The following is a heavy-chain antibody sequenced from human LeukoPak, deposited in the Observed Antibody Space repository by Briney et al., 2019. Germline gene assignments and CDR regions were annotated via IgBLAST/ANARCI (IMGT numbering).Heavy chain of an antibody. CDR3: VRDDSSDSGSYYEYF. Sequence: GGSLRLSCAASVFTFSNYWMGWVRQAPGKGLEYVANLNPDGTDKYYMDFLKGRFTISRDNARNSLYLDMNSLRVDDTAVYYCVRDDSSDSGSYYEYFWGQGTLVTVSS. CDR2: LNPDGTDK. CDR1: VFTFSNYW. D-gene: IGHD3-10*01. V-gene: IGHV3-7*01. J-gene: IGHJ4*02.